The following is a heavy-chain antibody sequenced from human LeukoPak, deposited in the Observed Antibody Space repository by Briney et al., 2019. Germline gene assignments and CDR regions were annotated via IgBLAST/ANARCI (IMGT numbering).Heavy chain of an antibody. Sequence: PGGSLRLSCAASGFTFSSYSMNWVRQAPGKGLEWVSYISSSSSTIYYADSVKGRFTISRDNAKNSLYLQMNSLRAEDTAVYYCARGLGGIAMAGEAFDIWGQGTMVTVSS. V-gene: IGHV3-48*01. CDR3: ARGLGGIAMAGEAFDI. CDR2: ISSSSSTI. D-gene: IGHD6-19*01. J-gene: IGHJ3*02. CDR1: GFTFSSYS.